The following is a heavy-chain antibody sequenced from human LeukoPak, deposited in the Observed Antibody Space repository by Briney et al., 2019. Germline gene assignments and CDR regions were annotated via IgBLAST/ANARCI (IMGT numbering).Heavy chain of an antibody. Sequence: GTSVKVSCKASGGAFSSYAISWVRQAPGQGLEWMGRINVILDTANYAQKFQGRVTITADISTSTAYMELSSLRSEDTAVYYCARDQGIGDASDIWGQGTMVTVSS. CDR2: INVILDTA. J-gene: IGHJ3*02. CDR3: ARDQGIGDASDI. CDR1: GGAFSSYA. V-gene: IGHV1-69*04.